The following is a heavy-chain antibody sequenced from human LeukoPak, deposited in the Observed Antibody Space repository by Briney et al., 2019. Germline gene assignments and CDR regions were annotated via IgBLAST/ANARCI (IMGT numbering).Heavy chain of an antibody. Sequence: SETLSLTCAVSGGSISSGGYSWSWVRQPPGTGLEWIGYIYHSGSTYYNPSLKSRVTISVDRSKNQFSLKLSSVTAADTAVYYCARDRWQCSSTSCPPSLYYYYGMDVWGQGTTVTVSS. CDR1: GGSISSGGYS. V-gene: IGHV4-30-2*01. CDR2: IYHSGST. J-gene: IGHJ6*02. D-gene: IGHD2-2*01. CDR3: ARDRWQCSSTSCPPSLYYYYGMDV.